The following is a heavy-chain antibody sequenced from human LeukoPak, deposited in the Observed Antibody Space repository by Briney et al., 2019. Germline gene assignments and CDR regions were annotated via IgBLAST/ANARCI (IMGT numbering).Heavy chain of an antibody. CDR3: ARARGGGYCCGGSFAPSPYYYYYYMDV. J-gene: IGHJ6*03. CDR2: IIPIFGTA. D-gene: IGHD2-15*01. CDR1: GGTFSSYA. V-gene: IGHV1-69*01. Sequence: SVKVSCKASGGTFSSYAISWVRQAPGQGLEWMGGIIPIFGTANYAQKFEGRVTITADESTSTAYMELGSLRSEDTVVYYCARARGGGYCCGGSFAPSPYYYYYYMDVWGKGTTVTVSS.